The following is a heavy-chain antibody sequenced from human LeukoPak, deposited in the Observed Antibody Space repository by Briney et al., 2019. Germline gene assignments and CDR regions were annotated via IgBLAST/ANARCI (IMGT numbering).Heavy chain of an antibody. CDR2: IIPIFGTA. V-gene: IGHV1-69*05. Sequence: SVKVSFKASGGTFSSCAISWVRQAPGQGLEWMGGIIPIFGTANYAQKFQGRVTITTDESTSTAYMELSSLRSEDTAVYYCARGPDYYDSSGYYWGQGTLVTVSS. J-gene: IGHJ4*02. D-gene: IGHD3-22*01. CDR3: ARGPDYYDSSGYY. CDR1: GGTFSSCA.